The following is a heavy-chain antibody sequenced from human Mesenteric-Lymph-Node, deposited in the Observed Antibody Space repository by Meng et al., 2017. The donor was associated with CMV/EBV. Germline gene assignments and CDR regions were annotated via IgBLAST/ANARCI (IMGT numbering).Heavy chain of an antibody. D-gene: IGHD6-13*01. CDR3: AREGDGSPNYYYYYGMDV. V-gene: IGHV4-61*01. CDR1: GGSVSSASYY. CDR2: IYYSGST. J-gene: IGHJ6*02. Sequence: SETLSLTCTVSGGSVSSASYYWSWIRQPPGQGLEWIGYIYYSGSTNDNPSLKCRVTISVDTSKNQFSLKLSSVTAADTDVYYCAREGDGSPNYYYYYGMDVWGQGTTVTVSS.